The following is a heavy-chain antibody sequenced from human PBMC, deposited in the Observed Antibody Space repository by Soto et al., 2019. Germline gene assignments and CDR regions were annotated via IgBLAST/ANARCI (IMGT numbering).Heavy chain of an antibody. D-gene: IGHD5-18*01. Sequence: EVHLLESGGGLVQPGGSLRLSCAASGFTFSNYAMSWLRQPPGKGLEWVSAISGSGDRTYYADSVKGRFTISRDNSKNTLYLQMNSLRAEDSAVYYCVKERSGHSYADSWGQGNLVTVSS. V-gene: IGHV3-23*01. CDR3: VKERSGHSYADS. CDR1: GFTFSNYA. J-gene: IGHJ4*02. CDR2: ISGSGDRT.